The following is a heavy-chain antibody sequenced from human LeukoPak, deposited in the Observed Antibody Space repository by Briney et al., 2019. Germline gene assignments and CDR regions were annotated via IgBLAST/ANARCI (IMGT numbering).Heavy chain of an antibody. V-gene: IGHV4-59*01. J-gene: IGHJ6*02. CDR3: ARDQGVATYNYYGLDV. CDR1: GGSISSYY. Sequence: SETLSLTCTVSGGSISSYYWSWIRQPPGKGLEWIGYTYYSGSTNYNPSLKSRVTISVDTSKNQFSLKLSSVTAADTAVYYCARDQGVATYNYYGLDVWGQGTMVTVSS. CDR2: TYYSGST. D-gene: IGHD2-8*01.